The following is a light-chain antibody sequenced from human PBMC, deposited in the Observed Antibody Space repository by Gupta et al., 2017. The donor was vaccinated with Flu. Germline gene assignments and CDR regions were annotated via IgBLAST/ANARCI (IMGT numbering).Light chain of an antibody. J-gene: IGKJ2*01. Sequence: EIELTQSPATLSLSPGERATLSCRASQSVSTYLAWYQKKPGQAPRLLIYDASNRDTGISARFSGSGYGKDLALTNSRGEQEDFAGYYCQKRSNWPPYTFGQGTMMDIK. CDR1: QSVSTY. CDR3: QKRSNWPPYT. CDR2: DAS. V-gene: IGKV3-11*01.